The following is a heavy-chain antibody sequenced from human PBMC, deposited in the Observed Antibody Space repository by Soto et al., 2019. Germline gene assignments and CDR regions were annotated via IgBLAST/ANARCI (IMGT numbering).Heavy chain of an antibody. D-gene: IGHD3-10*01. CDR3: ARTPWFGANNRFDP. CDR1: GYTFTNYA. Sequence: ASVKVSCKASGYTFTNYAINWVRQAPGHRLEWMGWINSGNANTKYSQKFQGRVTITRDTSASTAYMELTSLTSEDTAVYYCARTPWFGANNRFDPWGQGTLVTVSS. J-gene: IGHJ5*02. CDR2: INSGNANT. V-gene: IGHV1-3*01.